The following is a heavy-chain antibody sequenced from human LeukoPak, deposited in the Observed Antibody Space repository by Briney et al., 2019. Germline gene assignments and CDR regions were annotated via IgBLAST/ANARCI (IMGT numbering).Heavy chain of an antibody. Sequence: SETLSLTCTVSGASLSSSSYYWGWIRQPPGKGLEWIGSMYYSGSAYYNPSLKSRVTISVDTSKNQFSLKLSSVTAADAAVYHCARQRPEQWLVPYYFDSWGQGTLVTVSS. CDR3: ARQRPEQWLVPYYFDS. CDR1: GASLSSSSYY. D-gene: IGHD6-19*01. V-gene: IGHV4-39*01. J-gene: IGHJ4*02. CDR2: MYYSGSA.